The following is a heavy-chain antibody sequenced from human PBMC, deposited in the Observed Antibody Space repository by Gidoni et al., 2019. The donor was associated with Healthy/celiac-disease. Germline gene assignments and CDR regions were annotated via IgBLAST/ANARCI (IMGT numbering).Heavy chain of an antibody. D-gene: IGHD2-8*02. J-gene: IGHJ3*02. CDR1: GGSIVNYY. Sequence: GQLKDSGPGLVQPSETLSLTCPVSGGSIVNYYWTWYRQPPGKGLEWFGYIYYSGSTNHNPSLKSRVTISVDTSKNQFSLKLSSVTAADTAVYYCARHRAGYGWGNQSSPRVGLGFDIWGQGTMVTVSS. V-gene: IGHV4-59*08. CDR2: IYYSGST. CDR3: ARHRAGYGWGNQSSPRVGLGFDI.